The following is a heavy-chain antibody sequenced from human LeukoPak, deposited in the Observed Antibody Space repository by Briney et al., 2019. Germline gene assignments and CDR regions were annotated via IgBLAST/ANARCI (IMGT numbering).Heavy chain of an antibody. CDR3: ARVAGATMAPYYMDV. V-gene: IGHV1-69*05. D-gene: IGHD3-10*01. J-gene: IGHJ6*03. CDR2: IIPIFGTA. Sequence: SVKVSCKASGATFSSYAISWVRQAPGQGVEWMGGIIPIFGTANYAQKFQGRVTITTDESTSTAYMELSSLRSEDTAVYYCARVAGATMAPYYMDVWGKGTTVTVSS. CDR1: GATFSSYA.